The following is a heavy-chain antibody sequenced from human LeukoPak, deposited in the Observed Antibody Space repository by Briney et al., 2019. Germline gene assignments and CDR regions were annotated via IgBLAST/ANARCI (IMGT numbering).Heavy chain of an antibody. J-gene: IGHJ3*02. CDR3: ARPLTGSGSYWVAFDI. D-gene: IGHD3-10*01. V-gene: IGHV1-69*06. CDR2: IIPIFGTA. CDR1: GGTFSSYA. Sequence: ASVKLSCKASGGTFSSYAISWVRQAPGQGLEWMGGIIPIFGTANYAQNFQGRVTITADNSTSTAYMELSSLRSEDTAVYAGARPLTGSGSYWVAFDIWGQGTMVTVSS.